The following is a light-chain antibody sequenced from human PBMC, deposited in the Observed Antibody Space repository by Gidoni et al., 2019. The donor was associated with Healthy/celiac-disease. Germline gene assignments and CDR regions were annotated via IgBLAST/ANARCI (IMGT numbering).Light chain of an antibody. Sequence: DIQLTQSPSFLSASVGDRVTITCRASQGISSYLAWYQQKPGKAPKLLIYAASTLQSGVPSRFSGSGSGTEFTLTISSLQPEDLATYYCQQLNRYHLTFGGGTKVEIK. CDR2: AAS. J-gene: IGKJ4*01. V-gene: IGKV1-9*01. CDR3: QQLNRYHLT. CDR1: QGISSY.